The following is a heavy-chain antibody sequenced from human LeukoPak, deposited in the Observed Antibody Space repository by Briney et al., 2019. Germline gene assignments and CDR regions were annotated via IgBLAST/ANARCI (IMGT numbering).Heavy chain of an antibody. CDR1: GYSFTSYW. D-gene: IGHD3-22*01. Sequence: GESLKISCKGSGYSFTSYWIGWVRQMPGKGLEWMGIIYTGDSDTRYSPSFQGQVTISADKSISTAYLQWSSLKASDTAMYYCARNYYDSSGWFYYYYGMDVWGQGTTVTVSS. CDR2: IYTGDSDT. V-gene: IGHV5-51*01. J-gene: IGHJ6*02. CDR3: ARNYYDSSGWFYYYYGMDV.